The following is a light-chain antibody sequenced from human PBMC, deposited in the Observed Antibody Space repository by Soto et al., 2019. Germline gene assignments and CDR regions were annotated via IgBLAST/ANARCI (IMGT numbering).Light chain of an antibody. CDR2: GAS. Sequence: EIVMTQSPATLCLSPGERATLSCRASQSVSKWYVAWYQVKPGQAPRLVIYGASSRASGIPDRFNGGGSGTEFTLTINTLEPEDFAVYYCQQYVMPPFTFGQGTKVDIK. V-gene: IGKV3-20*01. CDR1: QSVSKWY. CDR3: QQYVMPPFT. J-gene: IGKJ2*01.